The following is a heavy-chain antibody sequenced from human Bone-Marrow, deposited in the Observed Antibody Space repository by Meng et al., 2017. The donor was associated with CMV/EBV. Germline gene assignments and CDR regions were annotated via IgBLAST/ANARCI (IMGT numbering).Heavy chain of an antibody. CDR2: IDWDDDK. CDR3: ARIRYSSSGDNWFDP. D-gene: IGHD6-6*01. V-gene: IGHV2-70*04. CDR1: GFSLSTSGVG. Sequence: SGPTLVKPTQTLTLTCTFSGFSLSTSGVGVGWIRQPPGKALEWLARIDWDDDKFYSTSLKTRLTISKDTSKNQVVLTMTNMDTVDQATYYCARIRYSSSGDNWFDPWGQGTLVTVSS. J-gene: IGHJ5*02.